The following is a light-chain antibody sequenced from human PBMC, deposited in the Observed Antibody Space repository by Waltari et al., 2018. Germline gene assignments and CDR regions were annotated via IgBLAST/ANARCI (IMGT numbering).Light chain of an antibody. CDR2: DAS. J-gene: IGKJ3*01. V-gene: IGKV3-11*01. CDR3: QQRSNWPS. CDR1: QSVSSY. Sequence: EIVLTQSPATLSFSPGERATLSCRASQSVSSYLTWYQQKPGQAPRILIYDASNRATGIPARFSGSGSGTDFTLTISSLEPEDFAVYYCQQRSNWPSFGPGTKVDIK.